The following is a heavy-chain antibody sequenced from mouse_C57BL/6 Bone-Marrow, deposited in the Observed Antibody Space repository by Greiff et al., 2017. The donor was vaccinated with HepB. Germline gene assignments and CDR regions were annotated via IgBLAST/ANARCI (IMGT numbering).Heavy chain of an antibody. D-gene: IGHD1-1*01. V-gene: IGHV4-1*01. J-gene: IGHJ3*01. CDR1: GIDFSRYW. CDR2: INPDSSTI. Sequence: AASGIDFSRYWMSWVRRAPGKGLEWIGEINPDSSTINYAPSLKDKFIISRDNAKNTLYLQMSKVRSEDTALYYCARPSKSSAFAYWGQGTLVTVSA. CDR3: ARPSKSSAFAY.